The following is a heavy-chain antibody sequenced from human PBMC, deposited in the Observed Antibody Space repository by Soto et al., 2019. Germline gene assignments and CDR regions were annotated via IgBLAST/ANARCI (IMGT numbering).Heavy chain of an antibody. D-gene: IGHD2-2*01. V-gene: IGHV3-33*01. Sequence: GGSLRLSCAASGFTFSSYGMHWVRQAPGKGLEWVAVIWYDGSNKYYADSVKGRFTISRDNSKNTLYLQMNSLRAEDTAVYYCARDRRATAAIHYFDYWGQGTLVTVSS. J-gene: IGHJ4*02. CDR2: IWYDGSNK. CDR3: ARDRRATAAIHYFDY. CDR1: GFTFSSYG.